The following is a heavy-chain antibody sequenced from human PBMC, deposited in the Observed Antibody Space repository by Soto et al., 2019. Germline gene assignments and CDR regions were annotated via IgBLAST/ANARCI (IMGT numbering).Heavy chain of an antibody. D-gene: IGHD3-22*01. CDR2: IYSTVST. J-gene: IGHJ3*02. V-gene: IGHV4-39*01. Sequence: SETLSLTCSVSSGSISSSLYYWGWIRQPPGKGLEWIGTIYSTVSTHYNPSLKSRVTISVDTSKNQFSPKLNSVTAADTAVYYCARLPYYDTPPVTFDIWGQGAKVTVSS. CDR1: SGSISSSLYY. CDR3: ARLPYYDTPPVTFDI.